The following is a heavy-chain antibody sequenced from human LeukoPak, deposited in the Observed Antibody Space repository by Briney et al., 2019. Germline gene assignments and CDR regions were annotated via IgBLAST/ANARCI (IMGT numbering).Heavy chain of an antibody. J-gene: IGHJ6*03. V-gene: IGHV1-8*01. CDR2: MNPNSGNT. Sequence: GASVKVSCKASGYTFTSYDINWVRQATGQGLEWMGWMNPNSGNTGYAQKFQGRVTITRNTSISTAYMELSSLRSEDTAVYYCARGIGYSSSWYYYYYYYMDVWGKGTTVTVSS. CDR1: GYTFTSYD. D-gene: IGHD6-13*01. CDR3: ARGIGYSSSWYYYYYYYMDV.